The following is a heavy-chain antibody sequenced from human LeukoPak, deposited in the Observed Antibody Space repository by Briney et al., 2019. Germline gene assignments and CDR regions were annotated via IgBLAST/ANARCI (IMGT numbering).Heavy chain of an antibody. CDR3: ARVDPRIRYPSDY. J-gene: IGHJ4*02. V-gene: IGHV1-2*02. Sequence: ASVKVSCKASGYTFTGYYMHWVRQAPGQGLEWMGWINPNSGGTNYAQKFQGRVTMTRDTSISTAYMELSRLRSDDTAVYYCARVDPRIRYPSDYWGQGTLVTVSS. D-gene: IGHD2/OR15-2a*01. CDR2: INPNSGGT. CDR1: GYTFTGYY.